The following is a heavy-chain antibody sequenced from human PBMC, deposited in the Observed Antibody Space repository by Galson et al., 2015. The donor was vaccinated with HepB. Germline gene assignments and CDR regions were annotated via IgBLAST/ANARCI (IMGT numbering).Heavy chain of an antibody. D-gene: IGHD6-19*01. V-gene: IGHV1-46*02. Sequence: SVKVSCKASGYTFNRYYMHWVRQAPGQGLEWMGTINPSGGSASYAQKFQGRVTMTRDTSTSTVYMELSSLKTEDTAVYYCARLGDLSGYSSLWGQGTLVTVSS. CDR3: ARLGDLSGYSSL. J-gene: IGHJ4*02. CDR2: INPSGGSA. CDR1: GYTFNRYY.